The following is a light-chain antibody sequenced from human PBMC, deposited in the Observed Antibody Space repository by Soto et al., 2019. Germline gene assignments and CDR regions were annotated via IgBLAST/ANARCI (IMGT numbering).Light chain of an antibody. V-gene: IGKV1D-16*01. CDR2: FAS. Sequence: DRVTITCRASQDIGSHLAWYQQKPEKAPKPLIYFASTLQSGVPSRFSASGSGTDFTPTISSLQPEDFATYYCQQFRSFPITFGQGTRLEI. J-gene: IGKJ5*01. CDR3: QQFRSFPIT. CDR1: QDIGSH.